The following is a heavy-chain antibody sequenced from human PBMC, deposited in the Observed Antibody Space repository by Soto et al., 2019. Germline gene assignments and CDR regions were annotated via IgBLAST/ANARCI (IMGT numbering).Heavy chain of an antibody. CDR1: GGSFSGYY. Sequence: SETLSLTCAVYGGSFSGYYWSWIRQPPGKGLEWIGEINHSGSTNYNPSLKSRVTISVDTSKNQFSLKLSSVTAADTAVYYCARIRGETLRIAARGYYYYMDVWGKGTTVTVSS. V-gene: IGHV4-34*01. D-gene: IGHD6-6*01. J-gene: IGHJ6*03. CDR3: ARIRGETLRIAARGYYYYMDV. CDR2: INHSGST.